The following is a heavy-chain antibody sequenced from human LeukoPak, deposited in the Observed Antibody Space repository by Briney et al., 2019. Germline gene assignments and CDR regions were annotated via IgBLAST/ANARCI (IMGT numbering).Heavy chain of an antibody. CDR1: GITLSNYW. CDR2: INSEGSST. V-gene: IGHV3-74*01. J-gene: IGHJ4*02. Sequence: PGGSLRLSCAASGITLSNYWMHWVRQAPRKGLVWVSRINSEGSSTSYADSVKGRFTISRDNAKNTLFLQMNSLRAEDTAVYYCAREDFGVGKRLDYWGQGTLVTVSS. CDR3: AREDFGVGKRLDY. D-gene: IGHD3-3*01.